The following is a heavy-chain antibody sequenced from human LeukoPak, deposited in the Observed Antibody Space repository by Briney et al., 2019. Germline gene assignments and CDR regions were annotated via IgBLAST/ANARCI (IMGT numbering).Heavy chain of an antibody. CDR1: GGSISSYY. CDR2: IYTTGST. Sequence: SETLSLTCSVSGGSISSYYWSWIRQPAGKGLEWIGRIYTTGSTDYNPPLKSRFTMSVDTSKNQFSLNLSSVTAADTAVYYCARDVRGWSGFDYWGQGTLVTVSS. D-gene: IGHD3-3*01. J-gene: IGHJ4*02. V-gene: IGHV4-4*07. CDR3: ARDVRGWSGFDY.